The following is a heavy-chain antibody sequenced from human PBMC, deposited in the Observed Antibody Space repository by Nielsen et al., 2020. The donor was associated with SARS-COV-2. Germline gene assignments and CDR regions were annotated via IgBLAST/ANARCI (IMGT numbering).Heavy chain of an antibody. CDR1: GYTFTSYG. CDR3: ARGGRIAVAAYGMDV. V-gene: IGHV1-18*01. D-gene: IGHD6-19*01. CDR2: ISAYNGNT. Sequence: ASVKVSCKASGYTFTSYGISWVRQALGQGLEWMGWISAYNGNTNYAQKLQGRVTMTTDTSTSTAYMELRSLRSDDTAVYYCARGGRIAVAAYGMDVWGQGTTVTVSS. J-gene: IGHJ6*02.